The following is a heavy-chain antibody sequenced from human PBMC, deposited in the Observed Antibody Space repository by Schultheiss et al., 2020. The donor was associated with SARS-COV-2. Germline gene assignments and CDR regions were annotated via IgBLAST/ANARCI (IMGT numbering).Heavy chain of an antibody. CDR2: IYHSGST. CDR3: AREQSRWIRSPYFDY. V-gene: IGHV4-30-2*01. J-gene: IGHJ4*02. D-gene: IGHD4-23*01. Sequence: SETLSLTCAVSGGSISSGDYYWSWIRQPPGKGLEWIGYIYHSGSTYYNPSLKSRVTISVDTSKNQFSLTLSSVTAADTAVYYCAREQSRWIRSPYFDYWGQGTLVTVSS. CDR1: GGSISSGDYY.